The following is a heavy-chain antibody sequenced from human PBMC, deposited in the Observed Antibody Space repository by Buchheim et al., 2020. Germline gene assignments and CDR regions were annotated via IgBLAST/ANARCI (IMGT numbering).Heavy chain of an antibody. J-gene: IGHJ4*02. CDR3: AKVYGTYYYDSSGYRFNDY. Sequence: EVQLLESGGGLVQPGGSLRLSCAASGFTFSSYAMSWVRQAPGKGLEWVSAISGSGGSTYYADSGKGRFTISRANSKNTLYLQMNSLRAEDTAVYYCAKVYGTYYYDSSGYRFNDYWGQGTL. V-gene: IGHV3-23*01. CDR2: ISGSGGST. CDR1: GFTFSSYA. D-gene: IGHD3-22*01.